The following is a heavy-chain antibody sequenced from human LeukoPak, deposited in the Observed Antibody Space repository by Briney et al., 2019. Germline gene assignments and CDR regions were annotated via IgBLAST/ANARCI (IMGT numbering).Heavy chain of an antibody. CDR2: ISYDGSNK. V-gene: IGHV3-30-3*01. Sequence: GRSLRLSCAASGFTFSSYAMHWVRQAPGKGLEWVAVISYDGSNKYYADSVKGRFTISRDNSKNTLYLQMNSLRAEDTAVYYCARDRSSSWYRPHFDYWGQGTLVTVSS. J-gene: IGHJ4*02. D-gene: IGHD6-13*01. CDR1: GFTFSSYA. CDR3: ARDRSSSWYRPHFDY.